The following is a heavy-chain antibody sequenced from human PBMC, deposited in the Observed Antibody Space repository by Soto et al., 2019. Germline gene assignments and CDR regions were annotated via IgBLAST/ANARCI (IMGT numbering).Heavy chain of an antibody. V-gene: IGHV3-33*01. CDR3: ARDLRYFDWLLFDY. D-gene: IGHD3-9*01. Sequence: SLRLSCAASGFTFSSYGMHWVCQAPGKGLEWVAVIWYDGSNKYYADSVKGRFTISRDNSKNTLYLQMNSLRAEDTAVYYCARDLRYFDWLLFDYWGQGTLVTVSS. J-gene: IGHJ4*02. CDR1: GFTFSSYG. CDR2: IWYDGSNK.